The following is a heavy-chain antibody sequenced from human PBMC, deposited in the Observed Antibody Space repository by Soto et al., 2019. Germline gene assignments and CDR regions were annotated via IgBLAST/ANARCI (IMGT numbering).Heavy chain of an antibody. CDR2: IKQDGSEK. D-gene: IGHD2-2*01. CDR3: ARDPCSSTSCYGNYYYYGMDV. Sequence: GGSLRLSCAASGFTFSSYWMSWVRQAPGKGLEWVANIKQDGSEKYYVDSVKGRFTISRDNAKNSLYLQMNSLRAEDTAVYYCARDPCSSTSCYGNYYYYGMDVWGQGTTVTVSS. J-gene: IGHJ6*02. CDR1: GFTFSSYW. V-gene: IGHV3-7*05.